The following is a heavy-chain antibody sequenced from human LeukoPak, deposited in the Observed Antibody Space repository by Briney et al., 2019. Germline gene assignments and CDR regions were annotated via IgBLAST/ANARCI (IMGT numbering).Heavy chain of an antibody. V-gene: IGHV4-61*08. CDR3: ARERVDYYDSSGPYFDY. CDR2: IYYSGST. D-gene: IGHD3-22*01. Sequence: SETLSLTCTVSGASVSSSGYYWSWIRQPPGKGPEWIGYIYYSGSTNYNPSLKSRVTISVDTSKNQFSLKLSSVTAADTAVYYCARERVDYYDSSGPYFDYWGQGTLVTVSS. CDR1: GASVSSSGYY. J-gene: IGHJ4*02.